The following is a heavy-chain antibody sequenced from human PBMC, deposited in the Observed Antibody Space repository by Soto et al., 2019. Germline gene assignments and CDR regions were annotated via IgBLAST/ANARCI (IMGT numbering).Heavy chain of an antibody. V-gene: IGHV4-4*02. Sequence: QVQLQESGPGLVKPSGTLSLTCAVSGGSISSSNWWSWVRQPPGKGLEWIGEIYHSGSTNDNPSLKSRVTISVAKSKNQFSLKLRSVTAADTAVYYCARIAAAGTNFAYWGQGTLVTVSS. J-gene: IGHJ4*02. CDR3: ARIAAAGTNFAY. CDR2: IYHSGST. CDR1: GGSISSSNW. D-gene: IGHD6-13*01.